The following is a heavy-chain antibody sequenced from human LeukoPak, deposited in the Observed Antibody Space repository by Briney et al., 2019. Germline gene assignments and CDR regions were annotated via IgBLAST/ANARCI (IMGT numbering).Heavy chain of an antibody. D-gene: IGHD6-19*01. CDR2: ISWNSGSI. Sequence: PGGSLRLSCAASGFTFSTYWMHWVRQAPGKGLEWVSGISWNSGSIGYADSVKGRFTISRDNAKNSLYLQMNSLRAEDTALYYCAKDIGQWLASGGFDYWGQGTLVTVSS. CDR1: GFTFSTYW. CDR3: AKDIGQWLASGGFDY. V-gene: IGHV3-9*01. J-gene: IGHJ4*02.